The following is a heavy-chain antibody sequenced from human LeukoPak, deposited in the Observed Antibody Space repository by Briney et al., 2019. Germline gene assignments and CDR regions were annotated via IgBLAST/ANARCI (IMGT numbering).Heavy chain of an antibody. V-gene: IGHV3-30*02. CDR2: ISSDGFDK. CDR3: AKALAMTTVGYLQH. CDR1: GFTFSSYG. Sequence: GGSLRLSCAASGFTFSSYGMHWVRQAPGKGLEWVAVISSDGFDKYYADSVKGRCTISRDNSNNTMYLQMSNLRAEDTAVYYCAKALAMTTVGYLQHWGQGTLVTVSS. D-gene: IGHD4-11*01. J-gene: IGHJ4*02.